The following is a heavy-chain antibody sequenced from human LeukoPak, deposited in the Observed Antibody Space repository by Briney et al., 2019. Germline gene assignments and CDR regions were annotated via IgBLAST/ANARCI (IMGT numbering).Heavy chain of an antibody. D-gene: IGHD6-6*01. CDR2: ISSNEGST. CDR1: GFTFSSYA. V-gene: IGHV3-64*01. J-gene: IGHJ4*02. Sequence: GGSLRLSCAASGFTFSSYAMHWVRQAPGKGLEYVSAISSNEGSTYYANSVKGRFTISRDNSKNTLYLQMGSLRAEDMAVYYCARSIAAVASFDYWGQGTLVTVSS. CDR3: ARSIAAVASFDY.